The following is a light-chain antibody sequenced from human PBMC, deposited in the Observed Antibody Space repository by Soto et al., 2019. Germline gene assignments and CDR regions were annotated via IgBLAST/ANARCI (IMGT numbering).Light chain of an antibody. V-gene: IGLV1-40*01. Sequence: QSVLTQPPSVSGAPGQRVTISCTGNSSNIGAGYDVHWYQQLPGTAPKLLLYGNSNRPSGVPDRFAGSKSGSSASLAITGLQAEDEADYCCQSYDSSLSGYVFGTGTKLTVL. CDR1: SSNIGAGYD. CDR3: QSYDSSLSGYV. CDR2: GNS. J-gene: IGLJ1*01.